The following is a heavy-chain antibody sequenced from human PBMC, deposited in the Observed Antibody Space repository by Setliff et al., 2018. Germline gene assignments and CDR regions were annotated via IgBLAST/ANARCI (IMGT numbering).Heavy chain of an antibody. J-gene: IGHJ4*02. D-gene: IGHD6-19*01. CDR3: ARDQFSSGWYGPPESYFDC. V-gene: IGHV4-59*01. Sequence: PSETLSLTCIVSGDSISGYFWSWIRQAPGKGLEWIGYIQKRGSTTTKYSPSLGSRISMSIDTSKNQFSLQLSSVSDGDTAVYYCARDQFSSGWYGPPESYFDCWGQGIVVTVSS. CDR2: IQKRGSTTT. CDR1: GDSISGYF.